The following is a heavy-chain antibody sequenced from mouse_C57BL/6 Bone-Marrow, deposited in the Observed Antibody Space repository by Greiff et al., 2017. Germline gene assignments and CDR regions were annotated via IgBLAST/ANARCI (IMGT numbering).Heavy chain of an antibody. CDR3: ARGYGSSRYFDV. V-gene: IGHV5-17*01. Sequence: EVKLMESGGGLVKPGGSLKLSCAASGFTFSDYGMHWVRQAPEKGLEWVAYLSSGSSTIYYADTVKGRFTISRDNAKNTLFLQMTSLRSEDTAMYYCARGYGSSRYFDVWGTGTTVTVSS. CDR2: LSSGSSTI. D-gene: IGHD1-1*01. CDR1: GFTFSDYG. J-gene: IGHJ1*03.